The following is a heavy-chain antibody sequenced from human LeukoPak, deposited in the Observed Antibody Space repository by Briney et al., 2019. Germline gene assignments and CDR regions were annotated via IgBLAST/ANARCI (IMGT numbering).Heavy chain of an antibody. Sequence: PSETLSLTCTVSGGSISSYYWSWIRQPAGKGREWIGRIYTSGSTNYNPSLKSRVTMSVDTSKNQFSLKLSSVTAADTAVYYCARALSYYDILTGYYYYFDYWGQGTLVTVSS. CDR3: ARALSYYDILTGYYYYFDY. V-gene: IGHV4-4*07. J-gene: IGHJ4*02. CDR2: IYTSGST. D-gene: IGHD3-9*01. CDR1: GGSISSYY.